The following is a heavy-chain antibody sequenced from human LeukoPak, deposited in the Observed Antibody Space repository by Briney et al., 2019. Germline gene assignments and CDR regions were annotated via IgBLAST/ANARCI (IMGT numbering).Heavy chain of an antibody. J-gene: IGHJ2*01. CDR2: IYHSGST. D-gene: IGHD2-2*01. CDR1: GYSISSGYY. CDR3: AMIVVVPAAIPYWYFDL. V-gene: IGHV4-38-2*01. Sequence: SETLSLTCAVSGYSISSGYYWGWIRQPPGKGLEWIGSIYHSGSTYYNPSLKSRVTISVDTSKNQFSLKLSSGTAADTAVYYCAMIVVVPAAIPYWYFDLWGRGALVTVSS.